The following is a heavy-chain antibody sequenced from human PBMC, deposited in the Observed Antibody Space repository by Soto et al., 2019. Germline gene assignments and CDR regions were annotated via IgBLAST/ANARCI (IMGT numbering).Heavy chain of an antibody. J-gene: IGHJ4*02. Sequence: SETLSLTCAVYGGSFSGYYWSWIRQPPGKGLEWIGEINHSGSTNYNPSLESRVTISVDTSKNQFSLKLSSVTAADTAVYYCARHYFGSGNYYRYWGQGTLVTVS. CDR1: GGSFSGYY. CDR3: ARHYFGSGNYYRY. V-gene: IGHV4-34*01. D-gene: IGHD3-10*01. CDR2: INHSGST.